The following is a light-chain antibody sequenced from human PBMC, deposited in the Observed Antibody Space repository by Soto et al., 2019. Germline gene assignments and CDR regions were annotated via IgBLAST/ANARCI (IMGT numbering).Light chain of an antibody. CDR3: QQYRRLPIT. Sequence: EIVLTQSPGTLSLAPGGRATLSCRAIQRVSSSFLAWYQQKPGQAPRLLIYGASSRATGIPDRFSGSGSGTDFTLTISRLEPEDFAVYYCQQYRRLPITFGQGTRLEIK. V-gene: IGKV3-20*01. CDR1: QRVSSSF. J-gene: IGKJ5*01. CDR2: GAS.